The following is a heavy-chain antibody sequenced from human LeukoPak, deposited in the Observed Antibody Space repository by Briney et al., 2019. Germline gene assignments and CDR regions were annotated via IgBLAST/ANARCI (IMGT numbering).Heavy chain of an antibody. CDR1: GFTFSSYY. Sequence: GRSLRLSCAASGFTFSSYYMHWVRQAPGKGLEWVAVIWYDGRHKYYADSVKCRFTNTRDNSKNTLYLQMNSLRAEDTAVHYCARDHRTTVTVYYFDYWGQGTLVTVSS. CDR3: ARDHRTTVTVYYFDY. D-gene: IGHD4-17*01. J-gene: IGHJ4*02. V-gene: IGHV3-33*08. CDR2: IWYDGRHK.